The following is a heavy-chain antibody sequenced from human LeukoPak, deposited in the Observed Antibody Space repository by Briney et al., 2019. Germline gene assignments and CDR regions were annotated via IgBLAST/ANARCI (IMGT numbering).Heavy chain of an antibody. CDR2: IYHSGST. D-gene: IGHD6-6*01. CDR3: ARGREYSSSSDAFDI. V-gene: IGHV4-34*01. J-gene: IGHJ3*02. Sequence: SETLSLTCAVYGGSFSGYYWSWIRQPPGKGLEWIGYIYHSGSTYYNPSLKSRVTISVDRSKNQFSLKLSSVTAADTAVYYCARGREYSSSSDAFDIWGQGTMVTVSS. CDR1: GGSFSGYY.